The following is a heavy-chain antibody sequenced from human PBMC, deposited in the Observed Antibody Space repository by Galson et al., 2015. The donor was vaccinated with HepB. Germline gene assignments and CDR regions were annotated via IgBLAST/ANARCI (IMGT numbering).Heavy chain of an antibody. Sequence: SLRLSCAASGFTFDDYAMHWVRQAPGKGLEWVSGISWNSGSIGYADSVKGRFTISRDNAKNSLYLQMNSLRAEDTALYYCAKVNYYYYMDVWGKGTTVTVSS. V-gene: IGHV3-9*01. CDR2: ISWNSGSI. CDR3: AKVNYYYYMDV. CDR1: GFTFDDYA. J-gene: IGHJ6*03.